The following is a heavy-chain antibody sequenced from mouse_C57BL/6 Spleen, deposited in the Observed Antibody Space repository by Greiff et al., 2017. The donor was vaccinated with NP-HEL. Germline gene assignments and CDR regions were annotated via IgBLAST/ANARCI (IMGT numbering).Heavy chain of an antibody. Sequence: QVQLQQSGAELARPGASVKLSCKASGYTFTSYGISWVKQRTGQGLEWIGEIYPRSGNTYYNEKFKGKATLTADKSSSTAYMELRSLTSEESAVYFCAREGYCNSDEAAAYWGQGTMVTVSA. CDR2: IYPRSGNT. J-gene: IGHJ3*01. V-gene: IGHV1-81*01. CDR1: GYTFTSYG. D-gene: IGHD3-1*01. CDR3: AREGYCNSDEAAAY.